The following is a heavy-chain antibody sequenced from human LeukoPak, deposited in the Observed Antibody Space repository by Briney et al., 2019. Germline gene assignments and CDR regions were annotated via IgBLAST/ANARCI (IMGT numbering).Heavy chain of an antibody. CDR1: GFTFSSYA. J-gene: IGHJ4*02. CDR3: ARQSTPHGNFDY. CDR2: LGTAGDT. V-gene: IGHV3-13*01. Sequence: PGGSLRLSCAASGFTFSSYAMHWVRQPAGEGLEWVSALGTAGDTFYPGSVKGRFTISRGNAKKSLFLQMNSLRVEDTAIYYCARQSTPHGNFDYWGQGTLVTVSS. D-gene: IGHD5-24*01.